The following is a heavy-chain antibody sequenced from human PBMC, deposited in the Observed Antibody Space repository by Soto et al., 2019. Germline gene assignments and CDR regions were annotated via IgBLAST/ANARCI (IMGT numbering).Heavy chain of an antibody. D-gene: IGHD6-25*01. V-gene: IGHV3-15*01. CDR2: IKRKTDGATT. CDR3: TTVGPSDISGWSFDY. CDR1: GFTFSDAW. J-gene: IGHJ4*02. Sequence: GGSLRLSCAASGFTFSDAWMSWVRQTPGKGLEWVGRIKRKTDGATTDYAAPVKGRFTISRDDSKNTLYLQMSSLQTEDTAVYYCTTVGPSDISGWSFDYWGVGT.